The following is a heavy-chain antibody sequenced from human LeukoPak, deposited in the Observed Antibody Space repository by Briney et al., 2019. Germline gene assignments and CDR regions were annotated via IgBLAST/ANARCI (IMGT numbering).Heavy chain of an antibody. D-gene: IGHD4-17*01. V-gene: IGHV3-48*03. J-gene: IGHJ5*02. CDR1: GFTFSSYE. Sequence: GGSLRLSCAASGFTFSSYEMNWVRQAPGKGLEWVSYISSSGSTIYYADSVKGRFTISRDNAKNSLYLQMNSLRAEDTAVYYCASLTVATMWSLASNWFDPWGQGTLVTVSS. CDR2: ISSSGSTI. CDR3: ASLTVATMWSLASNWFDP.